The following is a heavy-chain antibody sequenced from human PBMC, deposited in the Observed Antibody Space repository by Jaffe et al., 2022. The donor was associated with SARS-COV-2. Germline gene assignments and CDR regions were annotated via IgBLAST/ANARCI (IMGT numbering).Heavy chain of an antibody. CDR2: IDPVDSYT. D-gene: IGHD3-10*01. CDR1: GYNFTTYW. V-gene: IGHV5-10-1*03. CDR3: AILSIDYYSGLDI. J-gene: IGHJ6*02. Sequence: EVQLVQSGTEVKKPGESLRISCKASGYNFTTYWISWVRQMPGKGLEWMGRIDPVDSYTKYSPSFQGHVTISADKSISTAYLQKSSLKASDTAMYYCAILSIDYYSGLDIWGQGTTVTVSS.